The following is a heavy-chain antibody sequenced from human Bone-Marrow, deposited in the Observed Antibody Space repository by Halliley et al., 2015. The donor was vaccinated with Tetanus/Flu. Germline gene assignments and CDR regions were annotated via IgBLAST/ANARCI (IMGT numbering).Heavy chain of an antibody. J-gene: IGHJ4*02. D-gene: IGHD2-2*01. Sequence: ISPGASDTTYSPSFQGQVSISVDRSSNPAYLQWSSLKASDPAMYYCARLFCSSPSCYERFDYWGQGTQVTVSS. V-gene: IGHV5-51*01. CDR2: ISPGASDT. CDR3: ARLFCSSPSCYERFDY.